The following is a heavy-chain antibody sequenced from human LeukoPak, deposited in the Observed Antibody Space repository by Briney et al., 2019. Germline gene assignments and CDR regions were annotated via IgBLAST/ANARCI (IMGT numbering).Heavy chain of an antibody. CDR1: GFSFSGYG. CDR2: IRYDGITK. CDR3: AALHTGTFVDY. Sequence: GGSLRLSCAASGFSFSGYGMHWVRQVPGKGLEWVAFIRYDGITKFYTDSVKGRFAISRGNSKNTLSLQMNSLRTEDTAVYYCAALHTGTFVDYWGQGTLVTVSS. V-gene: IGHV3-30*02. J-gene: IGHJ4*02. D-gene: IGHD1-7*01.